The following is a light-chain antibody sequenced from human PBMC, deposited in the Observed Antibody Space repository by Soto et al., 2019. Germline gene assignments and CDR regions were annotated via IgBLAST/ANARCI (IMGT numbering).Light chain of an antibody. Sequence: QSVLTQPASVSGSPGQSITISCTGTSSDVGGLNYVSWYQHHPGNAPKLIIYEVSNRPSGVSDRFSGSKSDNTASLTISGLQTEDEADYYCSSFTISSTWVFGGGTKLTVL. J-gene: IGLJ3*02. CDR2: EVS. V-gene: IGLV2-14*01. CDR1: SSDVGGLNY. CDR3: SSFTISSTWV.